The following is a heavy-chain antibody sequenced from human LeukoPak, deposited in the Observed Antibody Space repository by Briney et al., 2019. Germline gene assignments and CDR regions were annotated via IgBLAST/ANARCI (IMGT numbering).Heavy chain of an antibody. CDR1: GFTFSSYA. CDR2: ISGSGGST. J-gene: IGHJ4*02. V-gene: IGHV3-23*01. Sequence: GGSLRLSCAASGFTFSSYAMSWVRQAPGKGLEWVSAISGSGGSTYYADSVKGRFTISRDNSKNTLYLQMNSLRAEDTAVYYCAKDTRNWDIVVVPAEFDYWGQGTLVTVSS. CDR3: AKDTRNWDIVVVPAEFDY. D-gene: IGHD2-2*01.